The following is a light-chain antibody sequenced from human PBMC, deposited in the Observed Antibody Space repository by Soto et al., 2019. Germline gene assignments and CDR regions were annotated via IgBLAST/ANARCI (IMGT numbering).Light chain of an antibody. CDR2: DAS. V-gene: IGKV1-5*01. J-gene: IGKJ2*01. CDR1: HDIKKY. Sequence: DIQMTQSPSSLSASVGDRVTITCQASHDIKKYLNWYQQKAHKVPKLLIHDASTLATGVPSRFSGSGSGTDFTLIISSLQPDDFATYYCQQYITYSPYTFGQGTKVEIK. CDR3: QQYITYSPYT.